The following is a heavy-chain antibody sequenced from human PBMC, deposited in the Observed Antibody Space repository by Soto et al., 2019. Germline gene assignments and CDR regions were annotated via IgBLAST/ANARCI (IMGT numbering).Heavy chain of an antibody. CDR2: INAFNGNT. CDR1: GYIFTSYY. V-gene: IGHV1-18*04. J-gene: IGHJ5*02. Sequence: ASVKVSCKASGYIFTSYYIHWVRQAPGQGLEWMGWINAFNGNTIFAQNLQGRVTMTTDTSTSTVYMELRSLRSDDTAVYYCARGRFLEWLGIDPWGQGTLVTVSS. CDR3: ARGRFLEWLGIDP. D-gene: IGHD3-3*01.